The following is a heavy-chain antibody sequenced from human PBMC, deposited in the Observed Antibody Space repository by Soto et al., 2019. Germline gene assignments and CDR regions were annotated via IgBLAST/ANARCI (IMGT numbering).Heavy chain of an antibody. V-gene: IGHV1-58*01. Sequence: SEKVSCKASGFTFTSSAVQWVRQARGQRLEWIGWIVVGSGNTDYAQKFQERVTITRDMSTSTAYMELSSLRSEDTAVYYCAAAPHYFGILACYYSTYYGMDVWGQGTTVTVSS. CDR3: AAAPHYFGILACYYSTYYGMDV. D-gene: IGHD3-9*01. CDR1: GFTFTSSA. J-gene: IGHJ6*02. CDR2: IVVGSGNT.